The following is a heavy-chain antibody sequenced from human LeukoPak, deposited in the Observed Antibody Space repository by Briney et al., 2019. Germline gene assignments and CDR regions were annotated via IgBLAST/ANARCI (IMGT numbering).Heavy chain of an antibody. V-gene: IGHV4-59*01. D-gene: IGHD3-10*01. CDR2: IYYSGST. Sequence: PSETLSLTCTVSGGSISSYCWSWIRQPPGKGLEWIGYIYYSGSTNYNPSLKSRVTISVDTSKNQFSLKLRSVTAADTAVYHCARARPHYYGSGSYYTDAFDIWGQGTMVTVSS. CDR3: ARARPHYYGSGSYYTDAFDI. CDR1: GGSISSYC. J-gene: IGHJ3*02.